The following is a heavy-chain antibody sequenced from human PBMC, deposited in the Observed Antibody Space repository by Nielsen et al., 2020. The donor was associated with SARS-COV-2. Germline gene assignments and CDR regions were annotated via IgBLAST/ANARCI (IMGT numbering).Heavy chain of an antibody. CDR3: AKDIRSYGYYMDY. Sequence: GESLKISCAASGFTFSTYGMSWVRQAPGKGLEWVSTISGSGVSTYYADSVKGRFTISRDNSKNTLYLQMNSLGVEDTAVYYCAKDIRSYGYYMDYWGQGTLVTVSS. J-gene: IGHJ4*02. CDR2: ISGSGVST. D-gene: IGHD4-17*01. V-gene: IGHV3-23*01. CDR1: GFTFSTYG.